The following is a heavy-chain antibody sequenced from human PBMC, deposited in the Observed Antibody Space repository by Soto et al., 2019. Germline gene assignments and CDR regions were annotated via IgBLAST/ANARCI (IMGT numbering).Heavy chain of an antibody. CDR3: ATSLVTSRTRVDY. Sequence: GGSLRLSCAASGFTFSSYGMHWVRQAPGKGLEWVAVIWYDGSNKYYADSVKGRFTISRDNSKNTLYLQMNSLRAEDTAVYYCATSLVTSRTRVDYWGQGTLVTVSS. J-gene: IGHJ4*02. V-gene: IGHV3-33*01. CDR1: GFTFSSYG. D-gene: IGHD1-26*01. CDR2: IWYDGSNK.